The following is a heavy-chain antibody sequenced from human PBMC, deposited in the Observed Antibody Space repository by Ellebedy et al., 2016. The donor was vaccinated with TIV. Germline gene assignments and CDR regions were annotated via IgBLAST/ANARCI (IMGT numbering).Heavy chain of an antibody. CDR2: MSFDGSKK. Sequence: PGGSLRLSCVASGFIFSSYGMHWVRQAPGKGLEWVALMSFDGSKKFYADSVKGRFTISRDNSKNTLYLQMNSLRAEDTAVYYCARDRETWFGDPTGLDYWGQGTLVTVSS. CDR3: ARDRETWFGDPTGLDY. J-gene: IGHJ4*02. D-gene: IGHD3-10*01. V-gene: IGHV3-30*03. CDR1: GFIFSSYG.